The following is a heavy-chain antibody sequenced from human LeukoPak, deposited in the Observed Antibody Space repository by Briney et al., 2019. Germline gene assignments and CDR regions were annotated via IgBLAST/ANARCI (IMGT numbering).Heavy chain of an antibody. J-gene: IGHJ3*02. CDR2: IYYNGNT. Sequence: SETLSLTCTVSGASISSSYWSWVRQPPGRRLEWIGFIYYNGNTNSNPSLKSRVTISADTSKNQFSLKLTSVTAADTAVYYCVRGNYDNRGYSNAFDIWGQGAMVTVSS. CDR3: VRGNYDNRGYSNAFDI. CDR1: GASISSSY. D-gene: IGHD3-22*01. V-gene: IGHV4-59*01.